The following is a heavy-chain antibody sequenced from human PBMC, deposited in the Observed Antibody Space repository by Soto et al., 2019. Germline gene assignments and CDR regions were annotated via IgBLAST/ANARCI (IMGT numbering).Heavy chain of an antibody. CDR3: ARDPDLLGY. CDR2: ISRSSSYM. V-gene: IGHV3-21*01. J-gene: IGHJ4*02. D-gene: IGHD7-27*01. CDR1: GFTFSSYT. Sequence: EVHLVESGGGLVKPGGFLRRSCAASGFTFSSYTMNWVRQAPGKGLEGVSSISRSSSYMYYADSVKGRFTISRDDAKNSLYLQMNSLRAEDTAVYYCARDPDLLGYWGQGTLVTVSS.